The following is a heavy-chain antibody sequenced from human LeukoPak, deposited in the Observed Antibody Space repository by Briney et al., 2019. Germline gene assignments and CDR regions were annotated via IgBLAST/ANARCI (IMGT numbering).Heavy chain of an antibody. CDR2: LYYTGST. J-gene: IGHJ6*02. CDR3: ASDGYSSGYYYYYGMDV. V-gene: IGHV4-39*01. CDR1: GGSITSSNHY. Sequence: SETLSLTCTVSGGSITSSNHYWAWIRQPPGKGLEWIGSLYYTGSTYYNPSLKSRVTISVDTSKNQFSLKLSSVTAADTAVYYCASDGYSSGYYYYYGMDVWGQGTTVTVSS. D-gene: IGHD6-19*01.